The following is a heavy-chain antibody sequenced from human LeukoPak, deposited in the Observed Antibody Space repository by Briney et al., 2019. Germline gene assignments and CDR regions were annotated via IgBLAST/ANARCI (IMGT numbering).Heavy chain of an antibody. CDR1: GFTFNNYV. D-gene: IGHD4-17*01. CDR3: ARSPTTVTTFLDY. J-gene: IGHJ4*02. Sequence: GGSLRLSRAASGFTFNNYVMRWVRQAPGKGLEWVAGISAGGDRTDYADSVKGRFTISRDNSKNTLHLQMNSLRAEDTAVYYCARSPTTVTTFLDYWGQGTRVTVSS. CDR2: ISAGGDRT. V-gene: IGHV3-23*01.